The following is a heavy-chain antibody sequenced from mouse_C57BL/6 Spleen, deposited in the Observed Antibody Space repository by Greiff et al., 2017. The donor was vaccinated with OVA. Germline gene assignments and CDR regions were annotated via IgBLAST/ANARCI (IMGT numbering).Heavy chain of an antibody. Sequence: VQLQQSGAELVMPGASVKLSCKASVYTFTSYWMHWVKQRPGQGLEWIGEIDPSDSYTNYNQKFKGKSTLTVDKSSSTAYMQLSSLTSEDSAVYYCARRTGTDYFDYWGQGTTLTVSS. CDR3: ARRTGTDYFDY. CDR1: VYTFTSYW. D-gene: IGHD4-1*01. J-gene: IGHJ2*01. CDR2: IDPSDSYT. V-gene: IGHV1-69*01.